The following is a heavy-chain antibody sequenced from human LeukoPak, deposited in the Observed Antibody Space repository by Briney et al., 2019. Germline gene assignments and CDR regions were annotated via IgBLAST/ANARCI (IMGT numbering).Heavy chain of an antibody. CDR1: GFTFSNAW. D-gene: IGHD2-2*01. V-gene: IGHV3-15*01. J-gene: IGHJ4*02. Sequence: PGGSLRLSCAASGFTFSNAWMSWVRQAPGKGLEWVGRIKSKTDGGTTDYAAPVKGRFTISRDDSKNTLYLQMNSLKTEDTAVYYCTTDKDIVVVPAANFDYWGQGTLVTVSS. CDR3: TTDKDIVVVPAANFDY. CDR2: IKSKTDGGTT.